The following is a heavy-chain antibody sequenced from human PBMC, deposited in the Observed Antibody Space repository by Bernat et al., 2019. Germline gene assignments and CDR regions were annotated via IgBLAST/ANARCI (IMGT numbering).Heavy chain of an antibody. CDR2: ISVYNGNT. Sequence: QVQRVQSGAEVKKPGASVKVSCKASGYTFSSYGIGWVRQAPGQGLEWMGWISVYNGNTKYAQELQGRVTMTTDTSTSTAYLELRSLRSDDRAVYYCARTSSGPVHDYWGQGTLVTVS. J-gene: IGHJ4*02. V-gene: IGHV1-18*01. CDR3: ARTSSGPVHDY. CDR1: GYTFSSYG.